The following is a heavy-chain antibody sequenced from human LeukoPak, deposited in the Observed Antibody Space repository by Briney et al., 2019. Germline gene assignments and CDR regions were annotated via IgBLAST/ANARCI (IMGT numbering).Heavy chain of an antibody. J-gene: IGHJ4*02. CDR3: ASGPYPAAGTDHQFDF. CDR2: IYYRGST. V-gene: IGHV4-59*01. Sequence: PETLSLTCTVSGASISSYYWSWIRQPPGKGLEWIGYIYYRGSTHYNPSLNSRVTISVDTSKNQFSLKLSSVTAADTAVYYCASGPYPAAGTDHQFDFWGQGTLVTVSS. CDR1: GASISSYY. D-gene: IGHD6-13*01.